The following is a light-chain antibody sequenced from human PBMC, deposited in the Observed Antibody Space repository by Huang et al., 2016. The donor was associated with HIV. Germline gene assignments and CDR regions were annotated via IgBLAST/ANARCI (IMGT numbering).Light chain of an antibody. Sequence: DIQMTQSPSSLSASVGDRVTITCRASQTISTYLHWYHQKPGKAPKLLIYAASTLQSGVPSSFSGSGSGTDFTLTISSLQSEDLGTYYCQQSYSAPMYTFGQGTKLEIK. CDR2: AAS. V-gene: IGKV1-39*01. J-gene: IGKJ2*01. CDR1: QTISTY. CDR3: QQSYSAPMYT.